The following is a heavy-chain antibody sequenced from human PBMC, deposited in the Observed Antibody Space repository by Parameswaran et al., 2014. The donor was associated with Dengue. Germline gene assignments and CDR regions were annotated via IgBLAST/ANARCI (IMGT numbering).Heavy chain of an antibody. J-gene: IGHJ4*02. CDR3: AFRGYGIAVAGTSGTLDY. D-gene: IGHD6-19*01. Sequence: WIRQPPGKGLEWVSAISGSGGSTYYADSVKGRFTISRDNSKNTLYLQMNSLRAEDTAVYYCAFRGYGIAVAGTSGTLDYWGQGTLVTVSS. V-gene: IGHV3-23*01. CDR2: ISGSGGST.